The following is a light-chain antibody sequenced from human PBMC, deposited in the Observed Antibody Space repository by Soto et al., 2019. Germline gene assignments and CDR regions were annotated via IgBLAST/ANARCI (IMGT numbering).Light chain of an antibody. V-gene: IGKV3-11*01. Sequence: EIVVTQSPANLCLSPGERATVSCRATQSVSAYLAWYQQKPGRAPRLLIYDASNRATGIPARFSGSGSGTDFTLTISSLEHEDFAVHYCQQRSNWPLTFGGGTKVEIK. CDR1: QSVSAY. CDR2: DAS. CDR3: QQRSNWPLT. J-gene: IGKJ4*01.